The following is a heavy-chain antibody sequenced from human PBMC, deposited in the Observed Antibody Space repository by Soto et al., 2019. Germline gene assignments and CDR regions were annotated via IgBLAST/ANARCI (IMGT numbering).Heavy chain of an antibody. V-gene: IGHV3-23*01. J-gene: IGHJ4*02. CDR2: TSGNSDTI. D-gene: IGHD2-15*01. Sequence: EVQLLESGGSLVQPGGSLRLSCAASGFTFSSYAMTWVRRAPGKGLEWISTTSGNSDTIFYADSVKGRFTISRDNSKNTLYLQRNSLRAEDTAVYYGAKSRLAGRIWFFDYWGQGTLVTVSA. CDR3: AKSRLAGRIWFFDY. CDR1: GFTFSSYA.